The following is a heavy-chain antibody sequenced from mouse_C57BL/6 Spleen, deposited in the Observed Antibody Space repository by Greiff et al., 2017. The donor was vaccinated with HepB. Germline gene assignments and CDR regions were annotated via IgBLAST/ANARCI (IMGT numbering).Heavy chain of an antibody. J-gene: IGHJ3*01. CDR3: ARQSTGSWFAY. Sequence: QVQLKQPGAELVMPGASVKLSCKASGYTFTSYWMHWVKQRPGQGLEWIGEIDPSDSYTNYNQKFKGKSTLTVDKSSSTAYMQLSSLTSEDSAVYYCARQSTGSWFAYWGQGTLVTVSA. CDR2: IDPSDSYT. CDR1: GYTFTSYW. D-gene: IGHD4-1*01. V-gene: IGHV1-69*01.